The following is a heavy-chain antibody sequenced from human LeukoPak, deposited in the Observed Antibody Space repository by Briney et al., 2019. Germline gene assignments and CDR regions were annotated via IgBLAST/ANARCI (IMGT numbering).Heavy chain of an antibody. Sequence: ASVTVSCKASGYTFTGYYMHWVRQAPGQGLEWMGWINPNSGGTKYAQKFQGRVTMARDTSISTAYMELSSLRSEDTAVYYCATIRYSGSYYDWFDPWGQGTLVTVSS. V-gene: IGHV1-2*02. J-gene: IGHJ5*02. CDR3: ATIRYSGSYYDWFDP. CDR1: GYTFTGYY. D-gene: IGHD1-26*01. CDR2: INPNSGGT.